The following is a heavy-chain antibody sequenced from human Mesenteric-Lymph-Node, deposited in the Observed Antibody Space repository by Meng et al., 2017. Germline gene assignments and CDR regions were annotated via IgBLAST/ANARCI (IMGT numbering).Heavy chain of an antibody. CDR1: GGSISSGSYY. Sequence: LRLSCTVSGGSISSGSYYWSWIRQPAGKGLEWIGRIYTSGSTIYNPSLKSRVTISVDTSKNQFSLKLSSVTAADTAVYYCARDYYGSGSYYNENWFEPWGQGTLVTVSS. CDR2: IYTSGST. CDR3: ARDYYGSGSYYNENWFEP. D-gene: IGHD3-10*01. V-gene: IGHV4-61*02. J-gene: IGHJ5*02.